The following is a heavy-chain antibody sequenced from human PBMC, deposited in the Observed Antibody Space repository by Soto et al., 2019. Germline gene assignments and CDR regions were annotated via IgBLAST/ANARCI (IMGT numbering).Heavy chain of an antibody. CDR3: ARVLYDSSGYGPRSPFDI. CDR1: GFTFSDYY. J-gene: IGHJ3*02. CDR2: ISSSGSTI. D-gene: IGHD3-22*01. Sequence: GGSLRLSCAASGFTFSDYYMSWIRQAPGKGLEWVSYISSSGSTIYYADSVKGRFTISRDNAKNSLYLQMNSLRAEDTAVYYCARVLYDSSGYGPRSPFDIWGQGTMVTVSS. V-gene: IGHV3-11*01.